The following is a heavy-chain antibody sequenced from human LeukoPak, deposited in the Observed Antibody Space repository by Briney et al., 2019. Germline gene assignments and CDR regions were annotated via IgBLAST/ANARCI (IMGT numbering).Heavy chain of an antibody. CDR1: GFTFSSYS. Sequence: GGSLRLSCAASGFTFSSYSFNWVRQAPGKGLEWVSSINIGSSYIWYADSVKGRFTISRDNAQTSLFLQMNSLRVEDTAVYYCVRELSGSGNVYYFDHWGQGTLVTVSS. CDR2: INIGSSYI. CDR3: VRELSGSGNVYYFDH. V-gene: IGHV3-21*01. J-gene: IGHJ4*02. D-gene: IGHD6-19*01.